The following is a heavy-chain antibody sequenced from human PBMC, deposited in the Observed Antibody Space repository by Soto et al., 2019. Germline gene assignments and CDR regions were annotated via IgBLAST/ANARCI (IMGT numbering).Heavy chain of an antibody. CDR3: GTYGYDSSGYYYTTIDY. V-gene: IGHV1-69*13. CDR2: IIPIFGTA. Sequence: SVKVSCKASGVTFSSYAISWVRQAPVQGLEWMGGIIPIFGTANYAQKFQGRVTITADESTSTAYMELSSLRAEDTAVYYCGTYGYDSSGYYYTTIDYWGQGTLVTVSS. J-gene: IGHJ4*02. D-gene: IGHD3-22*01. CDR1: GVTFSSYA.